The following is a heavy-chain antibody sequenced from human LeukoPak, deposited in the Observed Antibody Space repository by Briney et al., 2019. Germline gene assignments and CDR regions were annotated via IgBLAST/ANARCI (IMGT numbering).Heavy chain of an antibody. CDR2: IYYSGST. J-gene: IGHJ4*02. CDR3: ARGYCSGGSCYSIAFDY. D-gene: IGHD2-15*01. Sequence: SETLSLTCTVSGGSISSSSYYWGWIRQPPGKGLEWIGSIYYSGSTYYNPSLKSRVTISVDTSKNQFSLKLSSVTAADTAVYYCARGYCSGGSCYSIAFDYWGQGTLVTVSS. V-gene: IGHV4-39*07. CDR1: GGSISSSSYY.